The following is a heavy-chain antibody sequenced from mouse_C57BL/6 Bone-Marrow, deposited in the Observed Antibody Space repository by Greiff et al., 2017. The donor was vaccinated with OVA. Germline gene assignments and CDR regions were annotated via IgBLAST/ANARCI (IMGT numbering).Heavy chain of an antibody. Sequence: VQLQQSGAELVRPGASVKLSCTASGFNIKDDYMHWVKQRPEQGLEWIGWIDPENGDTESASKFQGKAPITADTSSNTAYLQLSSLTSEDTAVYYCTSYGNCDYWGQGTTLTVSS. J-gene: IGHJ2*01. CDR2: IDPENGDT. CDR1: GFNIKDDY. CDR3: TSYGNCDY. D-gene: IGHD2-1*01. V-gene: IGHV14-4*01.